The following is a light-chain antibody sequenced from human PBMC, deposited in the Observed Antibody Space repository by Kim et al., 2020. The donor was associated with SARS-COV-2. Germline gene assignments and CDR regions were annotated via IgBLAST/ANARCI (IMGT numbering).Light chain of an antibody. CDR2: DAA. Sequence: PGEGATLSCRASQNIVTSLVWYQHQPGQAPRRLLYDAAIRAAGVPDSLSGGGSGTDFSLTISSLEPEDFSVYYCQQRNNWPPAVTFGGGTKVDIK. V-gene: IGKV3-11*01. CDR1: QNIVTS. J-gene: IGKJ4*01. CDR3: QQRNNWPPAVT.